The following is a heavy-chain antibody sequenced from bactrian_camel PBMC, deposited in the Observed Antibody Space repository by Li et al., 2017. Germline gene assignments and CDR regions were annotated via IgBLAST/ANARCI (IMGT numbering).Heavy chain of an antibody. CDR2: LSTVGST. D-gene: IGHD1*01. J-gene: IGHJ4*01. CDR1: GYTDSRDC. Sequence: HVQLVESGGGSVQAGGSLRLSRVVSGYTDSRDCVGWYRQAPGNECELVSGLSTVGSTYYTDSVKGRFTISHDNAKKTVYLQMDTLKPEDTAVYYCVASGVLETDEFGYWVRGPRSPSP. V-gene: IGHV3S56*01.